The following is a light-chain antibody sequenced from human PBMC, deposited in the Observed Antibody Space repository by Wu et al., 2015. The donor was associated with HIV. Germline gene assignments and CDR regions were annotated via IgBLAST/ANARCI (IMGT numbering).Light chain of an antibody. CDR1: QSVGSN. CDR3: QQRSNWPPYT. J-gene: IGKJ2*01. Sequence: TVMTQSPATLSVSPGERATLSCRASQSVGSNLAWYQQKPGQAPRLLIQGASNRATGIPARFSGSGSGTEFTLTISSLEPEDFAVYYCQQRSNWPPYTFGQGTRLEIK. CDR2: GAS. V-gene: IGKV3-15*01.